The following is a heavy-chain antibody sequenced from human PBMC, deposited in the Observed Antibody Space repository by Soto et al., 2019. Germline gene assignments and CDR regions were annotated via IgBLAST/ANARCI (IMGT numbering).Heavy chain of an antibody. D-gene: IGHD4-17*01. CDR3: AKDPYGDGGEGLDY. CDR1: GFTFSSYG. Sequence: GESLKISCAASGFTFSSYGMHGVRQAPGKGLEWVAVISYDGSNKYYADSVKGRFTISRDNSKNTLYLQMNSLRAEDTAVYYCAKDPYGDGGEGLDYWGQGTLVTVSS. CDR2: ISYDGSNK. V-gene: IGHV3-30*18. J-gene: IGHJ4*02.